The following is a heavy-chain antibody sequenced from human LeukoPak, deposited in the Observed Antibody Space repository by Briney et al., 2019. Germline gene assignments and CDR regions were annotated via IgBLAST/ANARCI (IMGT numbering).Heavy chain of an antibody. CDR3: ARDPGIAAAGTVGYFDF. Sequence: GGSLRLSCAASGFTFSSYWMSWVRQAPGKGLEWGANIKQDGSRIHYVDSVKGRSTISRDNAKNSLYLQMNSLRAEDTAVYYCARDPGIAAAGTVGYFDFWGQGTLVTVSS. V-gene: IGHV3-7*01. D-gene: IGHD6-13*01. CDR2: IKQDGSRI. J-gene: IGHJ4*02. CDR1: GFTFSSYW.